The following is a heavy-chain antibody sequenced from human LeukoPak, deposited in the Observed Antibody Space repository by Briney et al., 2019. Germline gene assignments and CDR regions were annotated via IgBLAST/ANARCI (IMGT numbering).Heavy chain of an antibody. Sequence: GASVKVSCKASGYTFSGYYMHWVRQAPGQGLEWMGWINPNSGGTNYVQKFQGRVTMTRDTSISTAYMDLSRLRSDDTAVYYCARGGVGYYYYMDVWGKGTTVTISS. J-gene: IGHJ6*03. CDR1: GYTFSGYY. CDR3: ARGGVGYYYYMDV. D-gene: IGHD2-15*01. V-gene: IGHV1-2*02. CDR2: INPNSGGT.